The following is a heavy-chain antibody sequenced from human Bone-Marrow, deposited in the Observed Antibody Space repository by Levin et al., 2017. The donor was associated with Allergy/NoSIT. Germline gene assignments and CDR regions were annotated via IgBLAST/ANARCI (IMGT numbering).Heavy chain of an antibody. Sequence: SETLSLTCTVSGYSISGNTYYWGWIRQPPGKGLEWIVSINHSGSTYYNPSLQSRVTISVDTSKNQFSLKLTSVTAADTAVYYCARAGRYDYWSQGTLVTVSS. D-gene: IGHD3-9*01. CDR1: GYSISGNTYY. CDR3: ARAGRYDY. V-gene: IGHV4-39*07. J-gene: IGHJ4*02. CDR2: INHSGST.